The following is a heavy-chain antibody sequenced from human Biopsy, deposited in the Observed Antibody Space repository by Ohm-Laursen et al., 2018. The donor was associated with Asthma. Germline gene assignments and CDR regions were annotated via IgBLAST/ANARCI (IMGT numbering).Heavy chain of an antibody. CDR3: AKRRGYSGHDNDY. CDR2: ISYDGNHK. D-gene: IGHD5-12*01. V-gene: IGHV3-30*18. Sequence: SLRLSCVVSGFMFRSFGMHWVRQAPGKGLEWVAVISYDGNHKFYEDSVKGRFTISRDNSKNTLYLQMNSLRTEDTAVYYCAKRRGYSGHDNDYWGQGTLVIVSS. CDR1: GFMFRSFG. J-gene: IGHJ4*02.